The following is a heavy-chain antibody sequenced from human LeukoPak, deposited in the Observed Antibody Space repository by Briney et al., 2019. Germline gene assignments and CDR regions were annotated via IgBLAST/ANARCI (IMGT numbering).Heavy chain of an antibody. CDR3: ARLLYSWDGDY. V-gene: IGHV4-38-2*01. J-gene: IGHJ4*02. CDR1: GYSISSGYY. CDR2: IYHIGST. Sequence: SETLSLTCAVSGYSISSGYYWGWIRQPPGKGLEWIGSIYHIGSTYYNPSLKSRVTISVDTSKNQFSLKLSSVTAADTAVYYCARLLYSWDGDYWGQGTLVTVSS. D-gene: IGHD2-21*01.